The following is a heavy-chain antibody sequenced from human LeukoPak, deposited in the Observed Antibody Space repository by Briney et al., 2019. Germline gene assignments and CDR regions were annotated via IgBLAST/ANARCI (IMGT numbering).Heavy chain of an antibody. V-gene: IGHV3-21*01. D-gene: IGHD5-18*01. CDR3: ARCGYSYYYLLADYDYYMDV. CDR2: ISNSSSYI. CDR1: GFTFSNYS. Sequence: GGSLRLSCAASGFTFSNYSMNWVRQAPGKGLEWVSSISNSSSYIYYADSVKGRFTISRDNAKNSLYLQMNSLRAEDTAVYYCARCGYSYYYLLADYDYYMDVWGKGTTVTVSS. J-gene: IGHJ6*03.